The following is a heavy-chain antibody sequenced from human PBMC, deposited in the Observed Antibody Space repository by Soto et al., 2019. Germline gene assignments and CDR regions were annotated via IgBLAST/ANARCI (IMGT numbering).Heavy chain of an antibody. CDR2: ISSSGTTI. V-gene: IGHV3-48*03. CDR3: ARGRVFVPGLGQL. CDR1: GFNFGSYE. J-gene: IGHJ4*02. Sequence: VQLVESGGDLVQPGGSLRLSCAASGFNFGSYEMNWVRQAPGKGLEWISYISSSGTTIYYADSVRGRFTISRDNGKKSLHLQMNSLRVEDTAVYYCARGRVFVPGLGQLWGQGTLVTVST. D-gene: IGHD3-16*01.